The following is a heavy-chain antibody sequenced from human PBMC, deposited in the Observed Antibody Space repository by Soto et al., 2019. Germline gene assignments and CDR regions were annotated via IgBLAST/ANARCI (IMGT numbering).Heavy chain of an antibody. V-gene: IGHV1-2*02. CDR2: INPNTGGT. Sequence: QVQLVQSGAEVKKPGASVKVSCKASGCTFTAYYIHWVRQAPGQGLEWMGWINPNTGGTNYAQKFQDRVTMTRDTSITTTYMELSRLRSDDTAVYYCARDRPPDYWGQGTLVTVSS. CDR3: ARDRPPDY. D-gene: IGHD6-6*01. CDR1: GCTFTAYY. J-gene: IGHJ4*02.